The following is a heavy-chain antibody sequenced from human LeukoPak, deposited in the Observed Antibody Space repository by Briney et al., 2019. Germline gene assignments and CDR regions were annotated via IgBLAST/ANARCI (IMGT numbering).Heavy chain of an antibody. CDR2: IYYSGST. Sequence: SSETLSLTCAVYGGSFSGYYWSWIRQPPGKGLEWIGYIYYSGSTNYNPSLKSRVTISVDTSKNQFSLKLSSVTAADTAVYYCARGGGATNEGYFDYWGQGTLVTVSS. CDR1: GGSFSGYY. CDR3: ARGGGATNEGYFDY. D-gene: IGHD1-26*01. V-gene: IGHV4-59*12. J-gene: IGHJ4*02.